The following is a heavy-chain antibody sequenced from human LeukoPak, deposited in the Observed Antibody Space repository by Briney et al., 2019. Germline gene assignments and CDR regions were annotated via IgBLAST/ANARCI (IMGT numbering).Heavy chain of an antibody. CDR1: GFTFSSYG. CDR3: AKDSPQQYYDFWSGQSWVGTFDY. CDR2: IRYDGSNK. D-gene: IGHD3-3*01. Sequence: HPGRSLRLSCAASGFTFSSYGMHWVRQAPGKGLEWVAVIRYDGSNKYYADSVKGRFTISRDNSKNTLYLQMNSLRAEDTAVHYCAKDSPQQYYDFWSGQSWVGTFDYWGQGTLVTVSS. V-gene: IGHV3-30*02. J-gene: IGHJ4*02.